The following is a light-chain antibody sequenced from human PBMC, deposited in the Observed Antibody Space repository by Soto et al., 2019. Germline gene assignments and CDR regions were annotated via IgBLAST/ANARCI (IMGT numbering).Light chain of an antibody. J-gene: IGLJ3*02. CDR2: EVN. Sequence: QSVLTQPASVSGSPGQSITISCTGTSSDVGGYNYVSWYQQHPGKAPKLIIYEVNKRPSGVPDRFSGSKSGNTASLTVSGLQAEDETHYYCASYAGSNNLLFGGGTQLTVL. V-gene: IGLV2-8*01. CDR1: SSDVGGYNY. CDR3: ASYAGSNNLL.